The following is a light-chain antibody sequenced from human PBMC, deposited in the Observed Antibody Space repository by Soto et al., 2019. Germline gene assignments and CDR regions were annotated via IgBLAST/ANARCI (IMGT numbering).Light chain of an antibody. CDR1: QSVSSN. Sequence: EIVMTQSPATLSVSPGERATLSCRASQSVSSNLAWYQQKPGQAPRLLIYGASTRATGIPARFSGSGSGTEFTLTISSLQSEDFATYYCQQYYSYPQVTFGQGTRLEIK. CDR2: GAS. J-gene: IGKJ5*01. V-gene: IGKV3-15*01. CDR3: QQYYSYPQVT.